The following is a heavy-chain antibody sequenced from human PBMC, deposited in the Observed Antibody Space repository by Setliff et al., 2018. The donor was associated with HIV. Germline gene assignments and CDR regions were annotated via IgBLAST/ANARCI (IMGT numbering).Heavy chain of an antibody. D-gene: IGHD3-10*01. CDR3: ARILLWFGELDDY. Sequence: GGSLRLSCAASGCTFSSYSMNWVRHAPGKGLEWVSYISSSSSTIYYPDPVKGRFTISRDNAKNSLYLQMNSLRAEDTAVYYCARILLWFGELDDYWGQGTLVTVSS. J-gene: IGHJ4*02. CDR2: ISSSSSTI. V-gene: IGHV3-48*04. CDR1: GCTFSSYS.